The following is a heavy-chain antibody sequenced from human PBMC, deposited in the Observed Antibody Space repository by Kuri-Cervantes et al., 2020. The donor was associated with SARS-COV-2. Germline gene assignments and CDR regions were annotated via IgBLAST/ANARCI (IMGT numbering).Heavy chain of an antibody. CDR3: ASGAVADLFDY. D-gene: IGHD6-19*01. CDR2: IIPILGIA. J-gene: IGHJ4*02. Sequence: SVKLSCKASGCTFSSYTISWVRQAPGQGLEWMGRIIPILGIANYAQKFQGRVTITADKSTSTAYMELRSLRSEDTAVYYCASGAVADLFDYWGQGTPVTVSS. CDR1: GCTFSSYT. V-gene: IGHV1-69*02.